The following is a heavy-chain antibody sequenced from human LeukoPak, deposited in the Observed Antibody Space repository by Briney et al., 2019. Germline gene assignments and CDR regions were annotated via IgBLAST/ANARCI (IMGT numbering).Heavy chain of an antibody. CDR1: GGSISSYY. CDR2: IYNRGSI. CDR3: ARVPEPGWFDP. Sequence: APETLSLTCTVSGGSISSYYWNWIRQPPGKGLEWIGYIYNRGSINYNPSLKSRVTISVDTSKNQFSLNLYSVTVADTAVYYCARVPEPGWFDPWGQGTLVTVSS. D-gene: IGHD1-14*01. J-gene: IGHJ5*02. V-gene: IGHV4-59*12.